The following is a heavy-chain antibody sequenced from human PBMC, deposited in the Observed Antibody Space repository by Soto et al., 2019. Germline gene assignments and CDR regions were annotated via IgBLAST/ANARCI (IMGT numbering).Heavy chain of an antibody. CDR3: ASTRQWLARNGMDV. CDR1: GGSISSGGYY. Sequence: QVQLQESGPGLVKPSQTLSLTCTVSGGSISSGGYYWSWIRQHPGKGLEWIGYIYYSGSTYYNPSLKSRVTISVDTSKNQFSLKLSSVPAADTAVYYCASTRQWLARNGMDVWGQGTTVTVSS. V-gene: IGHV4-31*03. D-gene: IGHD6-19*01. J-gene: IGHJ6*02. CDR2: IYYSGST.